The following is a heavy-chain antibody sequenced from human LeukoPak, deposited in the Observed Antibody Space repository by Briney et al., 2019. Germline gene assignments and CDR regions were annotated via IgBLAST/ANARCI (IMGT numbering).Heavy chain of an antibody. J-gene: IGHJ6*03. V-gene: IGHV3-11*04. Sequence: SGGSLRLSCAASGFTFSDYYMSWIRQAPGKGLEWVSYISSCGSTIYYADSVKGRFTISRDNAKDSLYLQMNSLRVEDTAMYYCALFWSGSQGYMDVWGKGTTVTVSS. D-gene: IGHD3-3*01. CDR2: ISSCGSTI. CDR1: GFTFSDYY. CDR3: ALFWSGSQGYMDV.